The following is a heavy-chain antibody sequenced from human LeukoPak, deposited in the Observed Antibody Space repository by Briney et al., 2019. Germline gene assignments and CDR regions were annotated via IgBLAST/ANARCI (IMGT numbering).Heavy chain of an antibody. V-gene: IGHV4-39*01. CDR3: ARGYGSGSYYHNGADY. Sequence: KSSETLSLTCTVSGGSISSSSYYWGWIRQPPGKGLEWIGSIYYSGSTSYNPSLKSRVTISVDTSKNQFSLNLSSVTAADAAVYYCARGYGSGSYYHNGADYWGQGTLVTVSS. CDR1: GGSISSSSYY. CDR2: IYYSGST. D-gene: IGHD3-10*01. J-gene: IGHJ4*02.